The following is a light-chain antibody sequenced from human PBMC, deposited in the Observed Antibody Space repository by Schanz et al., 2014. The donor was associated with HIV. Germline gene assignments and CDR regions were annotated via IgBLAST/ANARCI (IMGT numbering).Light chain of an antibody. Sequence: EIVMTQSPATLSVSPGERATLSCRASQSISTNLAWYQQKPGQAPRLLLYGASTRATGVPARFSGSGSGTDFTLTINRLEPEDFAVYYCQQRSNWSTWTFGQGTKVEIK. CDR1: QSISTN. CDR3: QQRSNWSTWT. CDR2: GAS. V-gene: IGKV3-15*01. J-gene: IGKJ1*01.